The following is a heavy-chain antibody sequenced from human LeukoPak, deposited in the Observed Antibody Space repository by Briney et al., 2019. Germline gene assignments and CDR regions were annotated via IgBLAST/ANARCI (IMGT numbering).Heavy chain of an antibody. CDR1: GYTFTSYD. J-gene: IGHJ4*02. V-gene: IGHV1-8*01. CDR2: MNPNSGNT. Sequence: GASVKVSCKASGYTFTSYDINWVRQATGQGLEWMGWMNPNSGNTGYAQKFQGRVTMTRNTSISTAYMELSSLRSEDTAVYYCARVIGSGSPFSINRVVTWPYWGQGTLVTVSS. D-gene: IGHD3-3*01. CDR3: ARVIGSGSPFSINRVVTWPY.